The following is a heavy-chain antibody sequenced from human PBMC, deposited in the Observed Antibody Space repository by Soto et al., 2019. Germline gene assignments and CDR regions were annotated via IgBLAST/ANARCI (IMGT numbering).Heavy chain of an antibody. Sequence: PGGSLRLSCAASGFTFSNYAMSWVRQAPGKGLEWVSAISGGGSSTYYPSSVRGRFTISRDNSRNTLYLQMYSLRAEDSAVDYWAKYISMVRRVIVTPSPFDFWGQGTLVTVSS. CDR2: ISGGGSST. D-gene: IGHD3-10*01. CDR3: AKYISMVRRVIVTPSPFDF. V-gene: IGHV3-23*01. CDR1: GFTFSNYA. J-gene: IGHJ4*02.